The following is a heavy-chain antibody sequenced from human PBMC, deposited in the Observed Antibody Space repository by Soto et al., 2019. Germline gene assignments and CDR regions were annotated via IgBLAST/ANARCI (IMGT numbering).Heavy chain of an antibody. CDR1: GFPFSTKS. V-gene: IGHV3-23*01. CDR2: LTATSGRP. D-gene: IGHD6-13*01. CDR3: AKDLRGPEAGTWYLDL. J-gene: IGHJ2*01. Sequence: EVQLLESGGGLVQPGGSLRLSCTASGFPFSTKSMTWVRQAPGKGLEWVSALTATSGRPYYADSVKGRFTISRDNSKNTLYLQMNSLGAEDTDVYYCAKDLRGPEAGTWYLDLWGRGTLVTVSS.